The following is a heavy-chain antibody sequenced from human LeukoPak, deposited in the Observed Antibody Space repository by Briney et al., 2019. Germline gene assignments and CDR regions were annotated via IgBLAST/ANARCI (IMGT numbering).Heavy chain of an antibody. CDR2: IYYSGST. CDR1: GGSISSYY. CDR3: ARDYGDYGVYFDY. V-gene: IGHV4-59*01. Sequence: SETLSLACTVSGGSISSYYWSWIRQPPGKGLEWIGYIYYSGSTNYNPSLKSRVTISVDTSKNQFSLKLSSVTAADTAVYYCARDYGDYGVYFDYWGQGTLVTVSS. D-gene: IGHD4-17*01. J-gene: IGHJ4*02.